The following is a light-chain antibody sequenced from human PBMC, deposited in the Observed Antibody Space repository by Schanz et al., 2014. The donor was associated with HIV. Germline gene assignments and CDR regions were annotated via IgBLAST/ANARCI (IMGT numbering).Light chain of an antibody. J-gene: IGKJ1*01. CDR1: QSVSSN. V-gene: IGKV3D-15*01. CDR3: QQYNNWPRT. CDR2: GAS. Sequence: EIVLTQSPATLSASPGERATLSCRASQSVSSNLAWYQQRPGQAPRLLIYGASNRATGVPDRFSGSGSGTDFILTISSLQSEDFAVYYCQQYNNWPRTFGKGTKVEIK.